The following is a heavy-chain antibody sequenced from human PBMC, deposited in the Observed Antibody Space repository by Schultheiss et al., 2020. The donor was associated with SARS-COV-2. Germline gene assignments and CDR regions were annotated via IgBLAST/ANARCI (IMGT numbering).Heavy chain of an antibody. J-gene: IGHJ4*02. V-gene: IGHV4-61*08. D-gene: IGHD2-15*01. CDR1: GGSISSGDYY. Sequence: SETLSLTCTVSGGSISSGDYYWSWIRQPPGKGLEWIGYIYYSGSTNYNPSLKSRVTISVDTSKNQFSLKLSSVTAADTAVYYCARDELGYCSGGSCPLYFDNWGQGTLVTVSS. CDR3: ARDELGYCSGGSCPLYFDN. CDR2: IYYSGST.